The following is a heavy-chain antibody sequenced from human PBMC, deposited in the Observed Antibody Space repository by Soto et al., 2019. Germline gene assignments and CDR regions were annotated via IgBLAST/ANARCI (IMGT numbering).Heavy chain of an antibody. Sequence: GGSLRLSCAASGFSFSSYGMHWVRQAPGKGLEWVAVIWSDGSKKYYADSVKGRFTISRDNAKNTLYLQMNSLRAEDTAVYYCARDRYSSSLNWFDPWGQGTLVTVSS. CDR3: ARDRYSSSLNWFDP. V-gene: IGHV3-33*01. CDR2: IWSDGSKK. J-gene: IGHJ5*02. CDR1: GFSFSSYG. D-gene: IGHD6-13*01.